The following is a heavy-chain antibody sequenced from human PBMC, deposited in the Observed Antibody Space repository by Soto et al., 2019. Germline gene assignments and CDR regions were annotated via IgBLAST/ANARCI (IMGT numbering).Heavy chain of an antibody. CDR3: ARHGHRELVRDLFDY. J-gene: IGHJ4*02. Sequence: SETLSLTCTVSGGSISSSSYYWGWIRQPPGKGLEWIGSIYYSGSTYYNPPLKSRVTISVDTSNNQFSLKLSSVTAAETAVYYCARHGHRELVRDLFDYWGQGTLVTVSS. CDR2: IYYSGST. D-gene: IGHD3-10*01. V-gene: IGHV4-39*01. CDR1: GGSISSSSYY.